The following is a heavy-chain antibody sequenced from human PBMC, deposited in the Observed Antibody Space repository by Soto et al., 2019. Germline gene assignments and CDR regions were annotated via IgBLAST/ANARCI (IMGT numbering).Heavy chain of an antibody. D-gene: IGHD6-6*01. CDR2: IIPIFGTA. CDR1: GGTFSSYA. J-gene: IGHJ6*02. Sequence: ASVKVSCKASGGTFSSYAISWVRQAPGQGLEWMGGIIPIFGTANYAQKFQGRVTITADESTSTAYMELSSLRSEDTAVYYCAGREEGAAPPGGMDVWGQGTPVTVSS. CDR3: AGREEGAAPPGGMDV. V-gene: IGHV1-69*13.